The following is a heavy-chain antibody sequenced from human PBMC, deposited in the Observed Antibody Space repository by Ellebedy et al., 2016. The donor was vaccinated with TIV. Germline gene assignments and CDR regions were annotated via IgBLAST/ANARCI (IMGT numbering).Heavy chain of an antibody. V-gene: IGHV1-8*01. Sequence: ASVKVSXXASGYTFINYDLNWVRQATGQGLEWMAWMNPDSRRMGSAQNSQGRVTMTRDTSTSTVYMELSSLRSEDTAVYYCARVGGAYCGGDCYYQYSQHWGQGTLVTVSS. CDR2: MNPDSRRM. CDR1: GYTFINYD. D-gene: IGHD2-21*02. J-gene: IGHJ1*01. CDR3: ARVGGAYCGGDCYYQYSQH.